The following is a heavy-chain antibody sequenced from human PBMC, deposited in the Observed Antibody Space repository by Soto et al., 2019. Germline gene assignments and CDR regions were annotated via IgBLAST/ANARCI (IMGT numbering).Heavy chain of an antibody. D-gene: IGHD3-22*01. CDR2: IYHTGSS. V-gene: IGHV4-30-2*01. Sequence: QLQLQESGLGLVKPSQTLSLTCGVSGGSISSGAYSWSWIRQPPGKGLEWIGYIYHTGSSHYNPSLESRVTISVDGSKNQFSLKLSSVTAADTAVYYCARGNPPYNFDSGGYYFDYWGQGTLVTVSS. CDR3: ARGNPPYNFDSGGYYFDY. J-gene: IGHJ4*02. CDR1: GGSISSGAYS.